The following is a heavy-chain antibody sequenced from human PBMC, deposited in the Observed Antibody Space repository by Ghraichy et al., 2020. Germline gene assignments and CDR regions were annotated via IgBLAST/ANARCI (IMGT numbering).Heavy chain of an antibody. Sequence: SVKVSCKASGGTFSSYAISWVRQAPGQGLEWMGGIIPIFGTANYAQKFQGRVTITADESTSTAYMELSSLRSEDTAVYYCARTQAKGYCSGGSCRYYYYYMDVWGKGTTVTVSS. CDR1: GGTFSSYA. J-gene: IGHJ6*03. D-gene: IGHD2-15*01. CDR3: ARTQAKGYCSGGSCRYYYYYMDV. CDR2: IIPIFGTA. V-gene: IGHV1-69*13.